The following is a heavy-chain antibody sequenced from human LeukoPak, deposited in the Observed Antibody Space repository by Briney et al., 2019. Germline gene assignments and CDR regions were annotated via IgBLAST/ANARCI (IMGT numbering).Heavy chain of an antibody. CDR1: GGTFSSYA. Sequence: SVKVSCKASGGTFSSYANSWVRQAPGQGLEWMGGTIPIFGTANYAQKFQGRVTITADESTSTAYMELSSLRSEDTAVYYCARRGLRITIFGVVIQHGNWFDPWGQGTLVTVSS. V-gene: IGHV1-69*13. CDR3: ARRGLRITIFGVVIQHGNWFDP. D-gene: IGHD3-3*01. CDR2: TIPIFGTA. J-gene: IGHJ5*02.